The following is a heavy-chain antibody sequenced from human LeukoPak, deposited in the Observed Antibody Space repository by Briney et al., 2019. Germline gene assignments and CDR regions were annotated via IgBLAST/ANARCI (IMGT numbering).Heavy chain of an antibody. CDR1: GFTFSSFS. V-gene: IGHV3-21*01. CDR3: ARDQFIHAFDI. J-gene: IGHJ3*02. Sequence: GGSLRLSCAASGFTFSSFSMNWVRQAPGKGLEWVSSIYSTTTYIYYADTVKGRFTISRDNAENSLYLQMNSLRAEDTAVYYCARDQFIHAFDIWGQGTMVTVSS. D-gene: IGHD5-24*01. CDR2: IYSTTTYI.